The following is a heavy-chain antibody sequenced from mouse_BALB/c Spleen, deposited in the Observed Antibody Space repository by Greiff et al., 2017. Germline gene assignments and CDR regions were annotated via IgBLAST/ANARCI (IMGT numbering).Heavy chain of an antibody. D-gene: IGHD2-3*01. J-gene: IGHJ3*01. CDR2: IWGGGST. Sequence: VMLVESGPGLVSPSQSLSITCTVSGFSLTDYGVSWIRQPPGKGLEWLGVIWGGGSTYYNSALKSRLSISKDNSKSQVFLKMNSLQTDDTAMYYCAKHAFDGYFLFAYWGQGTLVTVSA. V-gene: IGHV2-6-5*01. CDR1: GFSLTDYG. CDR3: AKHAFDGYFLFAY.